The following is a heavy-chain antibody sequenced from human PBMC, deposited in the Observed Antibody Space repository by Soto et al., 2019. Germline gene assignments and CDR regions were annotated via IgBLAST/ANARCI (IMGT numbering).Heavy chain of an antibody. D-gene: IGHD3-10*01. CDR3: ARAPRGNYGYPSYFDY. V-gene: IGHV3-30*03. CDR2: ISYDGSNK. Sequence: PGGSLRLSCAASGFTFSSYGMHWVRQAPGKGLEWVAVISYDGSNKYYADSVKGRFTISRDNSKNTLYLQMNSPRAEDTVVYYCARAPRGNYGYPSYFDYWGQGTLVTVPS. J-gene: IGHJ4*02. CDR1: GFTFSSYG.